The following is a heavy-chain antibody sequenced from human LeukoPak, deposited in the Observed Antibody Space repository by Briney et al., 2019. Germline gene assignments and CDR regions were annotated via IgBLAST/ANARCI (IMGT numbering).Heavy chain of an antibody. CDR3: ARSSGWYHRGPNYYYYYMDV. CDR1: GFTFSSYR. CDR2: INQDGSEK. Sequence: PGGSLRLSCAASGFTFSSYRMSWVRQAPGKGLEWVANINQDGSEKYYVDSVKGRFTISRDNAKNSLYLQVNSPRAEDTAVYYCARSSGWYHRGPNYYYYYMDVWGKGTTVTVS. D-gene: IGHD6-19*01. V-gene: IGHV3-7*01. J-gene: IGHJ6*03.